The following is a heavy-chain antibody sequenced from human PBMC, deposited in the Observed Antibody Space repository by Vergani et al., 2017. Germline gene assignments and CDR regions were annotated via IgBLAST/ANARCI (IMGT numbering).Heavy chain of an antibody. Sequence: QVQLVESGGGLVKPGGSLRLSCAASGFTFSDYYMSWIRQAPGKGREWVSYISSSSSHTTYADSVKGRFTIARANAKSSLYLQMNCLRAEDTAVYYCATTSKVVGAAFDIWGQAKMVTVSS. J-gene: IGHJ3*02. D-gene: IGHD3-22*01. CDR3: ATTSKVVGAAFDI. V-gene: IGHV3-11*06. CDR1: GFTFSDYY. CDR2: ISSSSSHT.